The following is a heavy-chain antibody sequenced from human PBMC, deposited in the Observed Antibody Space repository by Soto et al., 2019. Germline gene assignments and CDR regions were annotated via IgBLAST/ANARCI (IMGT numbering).Heavy chain of an antibody. CDR2: ISSSGSTI. CDR1: GFTFSDYY. CDR3: ASSVYYDYVWGSYRPFAIDY. Sequence: GGSLRLSCAASGFTFSDYYMSWIRQAPGKGLEWVSYISSSGSTIYYADSVKGRFTISRDNAKDSLYLQMNSLRAEDTAVYYCASSVYYDYVWGSYRPFAIDYWGQGTLVTVSS. D-gene: IGHD3-16*02. J-gene: IGHJ4*02. V-gene: IGHV3-11*01.